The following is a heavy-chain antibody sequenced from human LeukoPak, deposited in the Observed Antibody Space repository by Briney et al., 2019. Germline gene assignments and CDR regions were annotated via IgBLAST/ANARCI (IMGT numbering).Heavy chain of an antibody. CDR3: ARDGRYNLNYADY. J-gene: IGHJ4*02. D-gene: IGHD1-20*01. Sequence: GASVKVSCKPSVYTFTDYYIHWVRQAPGQGLEGMGWIKPNSGGTNSAQKFQDRVTMTGDTSISTAYMELRSLRSDDTAVYYCARDGRYNLNYADYWGQGTLVTVSS. CDR2: IKPNSGGT. CDR1: VYTFTDYY. V-gene: IGHV1-2*02.